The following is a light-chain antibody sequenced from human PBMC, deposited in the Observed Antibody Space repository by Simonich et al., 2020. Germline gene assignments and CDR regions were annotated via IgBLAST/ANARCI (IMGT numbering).Light chain of an antibody. CDR1: QSVSSN. CDR3: QQYNNWPLWT. Sequence: EIVMTQSPATLSVSPGERATHSCRASQSVSSNLAWYQQKPGQAPRLLIYGASTRATGTPARFSGSGSGTEFTLTISSLQSEDFAVYYCQQYNNWPLWTFGQGTKVEIK. CDR2: GAS. V-gene: IGKV3-15*01. J-gene: IGKJ1*01.